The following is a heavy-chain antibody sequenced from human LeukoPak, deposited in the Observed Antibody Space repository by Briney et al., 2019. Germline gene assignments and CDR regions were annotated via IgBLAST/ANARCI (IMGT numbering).Heavy chain of an antibody. CDR3: ARDLEYSSSYYYYGMDV. J-gene: IGHJ6*02. V-gene: IGHV6-1*01. CDR1: GDSASSNSAA. Sequence: SQTLSLTCAISGDSASSNSAAWTWIRQSPSRGLEWLGRAYYRSKWYNDYAVSLKSRITINPDTSKSQSSLQLNSVTPEDTAVYYCARDLEYSSSYYYYGMDVWGQGTTVTVSS. D-gene: IGHD6-6*01. CDR2: AYYRSKWYN.